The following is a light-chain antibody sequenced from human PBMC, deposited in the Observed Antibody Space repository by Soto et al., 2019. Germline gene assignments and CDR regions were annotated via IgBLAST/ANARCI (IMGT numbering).Light chain of an antibody. V-gene: IGKV3-11*01. CDR3: QQRSNWPPIT. CDR1: QSVSSN. Sequence: IVMTQSPATLSVSPGERATLSCRASQSVSSNLAWYQQKPGQAPRLLIYDASNRATGIPARFSGSGSGTDFTLTISSLEPEDFAVYYCQQRSNWPPITFGQGTRLEIK. CDR2: DAS. J-gene: IGKJ5*01.